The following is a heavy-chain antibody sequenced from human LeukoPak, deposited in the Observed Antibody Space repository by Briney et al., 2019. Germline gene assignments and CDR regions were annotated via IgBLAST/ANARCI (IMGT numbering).Heavy chain of an antibody. D-gene: IGHD4-11*01. CDR3: ASAYSMGFWYMDV. CDR1: GYTFTSYY. V-gene: IGHV1-46*01. Sequence: ASEKVSCKASGYTFTSYYMHWVRQAPGQGLEWMGIINPSGGSTSYAQKFQGRVTMTRDMSTSTVYMELSSLRSEDTAVYYCASAYSMGFWYMDVWGKGTTVTVSS. J-gene: IGHJ6*03. CDR2: INPSGGST.